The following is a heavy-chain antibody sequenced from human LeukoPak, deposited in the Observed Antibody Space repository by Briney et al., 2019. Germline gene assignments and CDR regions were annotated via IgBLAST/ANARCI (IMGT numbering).Heavy chain of an antibody. Sequence: WIRQPPGKGLEWVGRIKSKTDGGTTDYAAPVKGRFTISRDDSKNTLYLQMNSLKTEDTAVYYCTTDRGTNALDYWGQGTLVTVSS. V-gene: IGHV3-15*01. J-gene: IGHJ4*02. D-gene: IGHD2-8*01. CDR3: TTDRGTNALDY. CDR2: IKSKTDGGTT.